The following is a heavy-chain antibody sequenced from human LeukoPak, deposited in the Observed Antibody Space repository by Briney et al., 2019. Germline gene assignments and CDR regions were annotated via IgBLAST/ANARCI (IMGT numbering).Heavy chain of an antibody. D-gene: IGHD3-10*01. V-gene: IGHV4-34*01. Sequence: PSETLSLTCAVYGGSFSGYYWSWIRQPPGKGLEWIGEINHSGSTNYNPSLKSRVTISVDTSKNQFSLKLSSVTAADTAVYYCARNQRAMVRGALDYWGQGTLVTGSS. CDR1: GGSFSGYY. CDR2: INHSGST. CDR3: ARNQRAMVRGALDY. J-gene: IGHJ4*01.